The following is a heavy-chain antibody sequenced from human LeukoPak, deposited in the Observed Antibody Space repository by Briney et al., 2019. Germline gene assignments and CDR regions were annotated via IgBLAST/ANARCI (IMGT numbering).Heavy chain of an antibody. D-gene: IGHD3-10*01. CDR2: ISGSGGGT. CDR1: GFTFSSYA. CDR3: AKGVTYYYGSGSYYFDY. J-gene: IGHJ4*02. V-gene: IGHV3-23*01. Sequence: GGSLTLSCAASGFTFSSYAMSWVRQAPGKGLEWVSAISGSGGGTYYADSVKGRFTISRDNSKNTLYLQMNSLRAEDTAVYYCAKGVTYYYGSGSYYFDYWGQGTLVTVSS.